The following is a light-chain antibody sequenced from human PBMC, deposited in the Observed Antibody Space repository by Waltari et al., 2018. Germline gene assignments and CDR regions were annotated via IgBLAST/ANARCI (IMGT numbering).Light chain of an antibody. J-gene: IGKJ1*01. CDR2: DAS. Sequence: DTQLSQFTSTLAASVGDRVTITCRAREAINKWLAWYQQKPGKAPKVLIYDASTLQSGVPSRFSGSGSGTEFTLTIDSLQPDDFATYYCQQYNRFSPFGQGTNVEVK. CDR1: EAINKW. V-gene: IGKV1-5*01. CDR3: QQYNRFSP.